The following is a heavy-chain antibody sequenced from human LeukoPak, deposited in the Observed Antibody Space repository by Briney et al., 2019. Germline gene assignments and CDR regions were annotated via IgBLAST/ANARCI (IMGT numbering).Heavy chain of an antibody. V-gene: IGHV3-64D*06. J-gene: IGHJ4*02. D-gene: IGHD1-1*01. CDR2: VSSNGGRT. Sequence: GGSLRLSCSAPGFTFSSYAMHWVRQAPGKGLQYVSGVSSNGGRTYSADSVKGRFTISRDNSKNTLSLQMSSLGPEDTAVYYCVKDINNWYEGLDFWGQGTLVTVSS. CDR3: VKDINNWYEGLDF. CDR1: GFTFSSYA.